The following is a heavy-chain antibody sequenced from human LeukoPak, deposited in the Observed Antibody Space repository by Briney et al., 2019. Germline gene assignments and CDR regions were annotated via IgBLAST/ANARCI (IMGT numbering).Heavy chain of an antibody. Sequence: KPSETLSLTCSVSGGSISNYYWSWIRQPPGKGLEWIGYIYYSGSTDYKPSLNSRVSMSVDTSKNQYSLRLSSLTAADTAVYYCARHTPVALRSGYYYNMDVWGQGTSVTVSS. CDR1: GGSISNYY. CDR3: ARHTPVALRSGYYYNMDV. V-gene: IGHV4-59*08. D-gene: IGHD2-15*01. J-gene: IGHJ6*02. CDR2: IYYSGST.